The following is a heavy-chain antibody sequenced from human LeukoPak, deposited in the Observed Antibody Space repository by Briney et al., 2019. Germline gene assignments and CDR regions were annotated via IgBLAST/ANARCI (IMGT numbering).Heavy chain of an antibody. J-gene: IGHJ4*02. Sequence: GSLRLSCAASGFTFSTCAMSWIRQPPGKGLEWIAYIYYSGSTSYNPSLKSRVTISVDTSKNQFSLKLNSVTAADTAMYYCARLFHPALSGNYPFDYWGQGTLVTVSS. CDR2: IYYSGST. D-gene: IGHD1-26*01. CDR1: GFTFSTCA. V-gene: IGHV4-59*01. CDR3: ARLFHPALSGNYPFDY.